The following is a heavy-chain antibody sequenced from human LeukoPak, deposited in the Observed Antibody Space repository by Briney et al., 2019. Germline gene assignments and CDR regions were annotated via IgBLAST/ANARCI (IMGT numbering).Heavy chain of an antibody. J-gene: IGHJ3*02. CDR2: IYYSGST. CDR3: ARDRRNTMMLYAFDI. V-gene: IGHV4-31*03. D-gene: IGHD3-22*01. Sequence: SETLSLTCTVSGGPISSGGCYWRWIRQHPGKGLEWIGYIYYSGSTYYNPSLKSRVTISVDTSKNQFSLKLSSVTAADTAVYYCARDRRNTMMLYAFDIWGQGTMVTVSS. CDR1: GGPISSGGCY.